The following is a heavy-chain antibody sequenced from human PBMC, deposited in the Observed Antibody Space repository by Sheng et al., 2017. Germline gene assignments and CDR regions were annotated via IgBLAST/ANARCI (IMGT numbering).Heavy chain of an antibody. CDR3: ARRSYGTTSMDV. V-gene: IGHV3-21*01. CDR2: ISSGSRDI. CDR1: GFTFSSYT. D-gene: IGHD1-1*01. J-gene: IGHJ6*02. Sequence: EVQLVESGGGLVKPGGSLRLSCAASGFTFSSYTMNWVRQAPGKGLEWVSSISSGSRDIYYADSVKGRFTISRDNAKNSLYLQMSSLRAEDTAVYYCARRSYGTTSMDVWGQGTTVTISS.